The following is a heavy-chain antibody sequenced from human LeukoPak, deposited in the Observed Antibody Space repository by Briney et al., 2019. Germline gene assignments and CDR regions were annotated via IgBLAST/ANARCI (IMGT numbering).Heavy chain of an antibody. CDR1: GFTSSSYW. CDR3: ARVDGVTRFDP. D-gene: IGHD2-21*02. J-gene: IGHJ5*02. CDR2: INSDGSSK. V-gene: IGHV3-74*01. Sequence: GGSLRLSCAASGFTSSSYWMHWVRQVPGKGLVWVSGINSDGSSKDYADSVKGRFTVSRDNAKNTLYLQMNSLRAEDTALYYCARVDGVTRFDPWGQGTLVTVSS.